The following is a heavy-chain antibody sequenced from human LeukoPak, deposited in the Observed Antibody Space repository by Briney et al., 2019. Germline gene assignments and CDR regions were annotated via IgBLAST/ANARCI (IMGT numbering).Heavy chain of an antibody. V-gene: IGHV4-39*01. CDR3: ASPLNYCSSTSCYTKRGAFDI. J-gene: IGHJ3*02. Sequence: SETLSLTCAVYGGSFSSYYWGWIRQPPGKGLEWIGSIYYSGSTYYNPSLKSRVTISVDTSKNQFSLKLSSVTAADTAVYYCASPLNYCSSTSCYTKRGAFDIWGQGTMVTVSS. CDR1: GGSFSSYY. D-gene: IGHD2-2*02. CDR2: IYYSGST.